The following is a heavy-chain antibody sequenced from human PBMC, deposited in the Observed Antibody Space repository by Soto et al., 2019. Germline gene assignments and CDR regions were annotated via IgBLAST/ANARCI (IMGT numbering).Heavy chain of an antibody. CDR1: GGTFSSYA. V-gene: IGHV1-69*13. J-gene: IGHJ4*02. Sequence: GASVKVSCKASGGTFSSYAISWVRQAPGQGLEWMGGIIPIFGTANYAQKFQGRVTITADESTSTAYMELSSLRSEDTAVYYCASRRRDGYNPFDYWGQGTLVTVSS. D-gene: IGHD5-12*01. CDR2: IIPIFGTA. CDR3: ASRRRDGYNPFDY.